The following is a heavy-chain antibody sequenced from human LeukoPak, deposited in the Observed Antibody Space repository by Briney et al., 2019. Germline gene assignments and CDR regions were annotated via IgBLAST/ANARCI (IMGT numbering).Heavy chain of an antibody. Sequence: KPSETLSLTCAVYGGSFSGYYWSWIRQPPGKGLEWIGEINHSGSTNYNPSLKSRVTISVDTSKNQFSLKLSSVTAADTAVYYCARVSGAQNIAAAYYYYYGMDVWGQGTTVTVSS. CDR3: ARVSGAQNIAAAYYYYYGMDV. D-gene: IGHD6-13*01. J-gene: IGHJ6*02. CDR2: INHSGST. V-gene: IGHV4-34*01. CDR1: GGSFSGYY.